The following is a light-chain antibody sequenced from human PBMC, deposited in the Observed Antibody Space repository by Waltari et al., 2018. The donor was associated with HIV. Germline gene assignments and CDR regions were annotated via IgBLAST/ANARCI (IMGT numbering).Light chain of an antibody. CDR1: SGHITYA. V-gene: IGLV4-69*01. J-gene: IGLJ2*01. Sequence: QLVLTQSPSASASLGASVKLTCLLSSGHITYAIAWHQQQPEKGPRYLMKINSDGSHSKGDGVPDRFSGSTSGAERYLTISSLQSEDEADYYCQTWATGIVVFGRGTKLTVL. CDR2: INSDGSH. CDR3: QTWATGIVV.